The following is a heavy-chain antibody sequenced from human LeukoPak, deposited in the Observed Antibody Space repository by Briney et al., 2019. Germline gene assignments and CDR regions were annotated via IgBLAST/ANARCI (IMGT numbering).Heavy chain of an antibody. CDR3: ARRGVGGYDLDY. CDR1: GYSLTSYW. D-gene: IGHD5-12*01. J-gene: IGHJ4*02. V-gene: IGHV5-51*01. CDR2: IYPSDFDT. Sequence: GESLKISFKGSGYSLTSYWVDWVRQTPGKGLEYMGIIYPSDFDTRYSPSFQGQVTISADKSITTAYLQWSSLKASDTAMYYCARRGVGGYDLDYWGQGTLVTVSS.